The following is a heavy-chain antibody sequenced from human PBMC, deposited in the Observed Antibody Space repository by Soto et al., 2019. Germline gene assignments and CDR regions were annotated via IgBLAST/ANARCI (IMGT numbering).Heavy chain of an antibody. V-gene: IGHV1-2*02. Sequence: GASVKVSCKASGHTFTGYYMHWVRQAPGQGLEWMGWINPNSGGTNYAQKFQGRVTMTRDTSISTAYMELSRLRSDDTAVYYCARDPRGYSGYDDFYFDYWGQGTLVTVSS. CDR2: INPNSGGT. CDR1: GHTFTGYY. D-gene: IGHD5-12*01. J-gene: IGHJ4*02. CDR3: ARDPRGYSGYDDFYFDY.